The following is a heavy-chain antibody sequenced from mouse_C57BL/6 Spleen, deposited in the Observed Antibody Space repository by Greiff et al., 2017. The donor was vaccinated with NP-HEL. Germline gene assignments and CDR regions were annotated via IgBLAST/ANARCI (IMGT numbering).Heavy chain of an antibody. CDR1: GYTFTSYW. J-gene: IGHJ4*01. CDR2: IDPNSGGT. CDR3: AGSEAAYDYDEGYYAMDY. Sequence: QVQLQQPGAELVKPGASVKLSCKASGYTFTSYWMHWVKQRPGRGLEWIGRIDPNSGGTKYNEKFKSKATLTVDKPSSTAYMQLSSLTSEDSAVYYCAGSEAAYDYDEGYYAMDYWGQGTSVTVSS. V-gene: IGHV1-72*01. D-gene: IGHD2-4*01.